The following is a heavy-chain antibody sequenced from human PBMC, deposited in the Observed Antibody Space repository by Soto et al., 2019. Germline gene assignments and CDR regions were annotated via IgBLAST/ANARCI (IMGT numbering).Heavy chain of an antibody. D-gene: IGHD6-13*01. CDR1: GFTFSSYG. CDR2: IWYDGSNK. V-gene: IGHV3-33*01. J-gene: IGHJ4*02. Sequence: QVQLVESGGGVVQPGRSLRLSCAASGFTFSSYGMHWVRQAPGKGLEWVAVIWYDGSNKYYADSVKGRFTISRDNSKNTLYLQMNSLRAEDTAVYYCARDPPPHMPRWYRAPPFDYWGQGTLVTVSS. CDR3: ARDPPPHMPRWYRAPPFDY.